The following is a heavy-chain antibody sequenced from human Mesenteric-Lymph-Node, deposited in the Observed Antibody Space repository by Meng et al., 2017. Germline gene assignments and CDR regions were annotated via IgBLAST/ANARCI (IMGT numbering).Heavy chain of an antibody. CDR3: ARAGVGQICSGGSCYFYYYYYYGMDV. CDR1: GYTFTSYD. J-gene: IGHJ6*02. CDR2: MNPNSGNT. V-gene: IGHV1-8*01. Sequence: ASVKVSCKASGYTFTSYDINWVRQATGQGLEGMGWMNPNSGNTGYAQKFQGRVTMTRNTSISTAYMELSSLRSEDTAVYYCARAGVGQICSGGSCYFYYYYYYGMDVWGQGTTVTVSS. D-gene: IGHD2-15*01.